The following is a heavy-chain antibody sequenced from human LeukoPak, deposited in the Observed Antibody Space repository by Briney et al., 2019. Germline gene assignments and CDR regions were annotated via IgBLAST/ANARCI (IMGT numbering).Heavy chain of an antibody. J-gene: IGHJ4*02. CDR1: GFTFSSYA. D-gene: IGHD3-22*01. Sequence: GGSLRLSCAASGFTFSSYAMHWVRQAPGKGLGWVAFISYDGSNNYYADSVKGRFTISRDNSKYALYLQMNSLRAEDTAVYYCAKSRSEDNSGYFDYWGQGTLVTVSS. V-gene: IGHV3-30-3*02. CDR3: AKSRSEDNSGYFDY. CDR2: ISYDGSNN.